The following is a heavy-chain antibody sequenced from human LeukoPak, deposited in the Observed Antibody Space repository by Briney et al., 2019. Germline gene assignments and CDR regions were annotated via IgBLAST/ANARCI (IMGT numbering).Heavy chain of an antibody. Sequence: NPSETLSLTCAVYGGSFSGYHWTWIRQSPGKGLEWIGDINPSGSTYYNPSLKSRLTISVDTSKNQFSLKLRSVTAADTAVYYCARGRHDITVIVLVMTSVSYYLDVWGKGTTVTVS. CDR3: ARGRHDITVIVLVMTSVSYYLDV. D-gene: IGHD3-22*01. CDR2: INPSGST. V-gene: IGHV4-34*01. CDR1: GGSFSGYH. J-gene: IGHJ6*03.